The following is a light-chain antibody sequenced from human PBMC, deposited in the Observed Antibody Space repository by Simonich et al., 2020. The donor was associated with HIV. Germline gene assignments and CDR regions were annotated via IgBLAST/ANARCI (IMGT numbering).Light chain of an antibody. CDR1: ALTKQY. Sequence: SYELTQPPSVSVSPGQTARITCSGDALTKQYAYWYQQKPGQAPVLVIYKDNERPSGIPERFAGSSSGKTVTLTISGVQAEDEADYYCQSADSSGSVVFGGGTKLTVL. J-gene: IGLJ2*01. V-gene: IGLV3-25*03. CDR2: KDN. CDR3: QSADSSGSVV.